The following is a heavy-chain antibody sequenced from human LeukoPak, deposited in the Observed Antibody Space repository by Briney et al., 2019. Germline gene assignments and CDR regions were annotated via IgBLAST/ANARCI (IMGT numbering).Heavy chain of an antibody. CDR1: GFTFSSYG. CDR2: IWYDGSNK. D-gene: IGHD2-2*01. Sequence: GGSLRLSCAASGFTFSSYGLHWVRQAPGKGLEWVAVIWYDGSNKYYADSVKGRFTISRDNSKNTLYLQMNSLRAEDTAVYYCARMPPYYYGMDVWGQGTTVTVSS. J-gene: IGHJ6*02. CDR3: ARMPPYYYGMDV. V-gene: IGHV3-33*01.